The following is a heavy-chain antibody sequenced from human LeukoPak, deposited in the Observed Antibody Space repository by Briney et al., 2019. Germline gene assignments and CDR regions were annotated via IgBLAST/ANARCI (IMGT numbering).Heavy chain of an antibody. CDR3: ARDLYVEYAFDI. V-gene: IGHV1-46*01. D-gene: IGHD5-24*01. CDR2: INPSGGST. CDR1: GYTFTSYC. Sequence: ASVKVSCKASGYTFTSYCMHWVRQAPGQGLEWMGIINPSGGSTSYAQKFQGRVTMTRDTSTSTVYMELSSLRSEDTAVYYCARDLYVEYAFDIWGQGTMVTVSS. J-gene: IGHJ3*02.